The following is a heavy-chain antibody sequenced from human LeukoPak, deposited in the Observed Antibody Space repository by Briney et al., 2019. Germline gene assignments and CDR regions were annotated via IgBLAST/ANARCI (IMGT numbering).Heavy chain of an antibody. V-gene: IGHV3-21*01. CDR1: GFNFSSYS. J-gene: IGHJ4*02. Sequence: SGGSLRLSCAASGFNFSSYSMNWVRQAPGKGLEWVSSISSSSSYLYYADSMKGRFTISRDNAKNSLYLQMNSLRAEDTAVYYCARDHLTYSSSSDFDYWGQGTLVTVSS. CDR2: ISSSSSYL. CDR3: ARDHLTYSSSSDFDY. D-gene: IGHD6-6*01.